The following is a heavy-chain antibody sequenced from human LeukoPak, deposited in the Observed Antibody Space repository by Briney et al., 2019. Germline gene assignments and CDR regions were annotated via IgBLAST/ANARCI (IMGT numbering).Heavy chain of an antibody. J-gene: IGHJ4*02. D-gene: IGHD5-18*01. Sequence: PGGSLRLSCAASGFTFSSYAMSWVPQAPGKGLEWVSAISGSGGSTYYADSVKGRFTISRDNSKSTLYLQMSSLRAEDTAIYYCAKDQGYSYYYLDYWGQGTLVTVSS. CDR3: AKDQGYSYYYLDY. CDR1: GFTFSSYA. V-gene: IGHV3-23*01. CDR2: ISGSGGST.